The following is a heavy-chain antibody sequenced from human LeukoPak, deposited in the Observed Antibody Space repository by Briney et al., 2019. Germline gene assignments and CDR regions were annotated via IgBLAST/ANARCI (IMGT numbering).Heavy chain of an antibody. CDR2: IIPILGIA. J-gene: IGHJ3*02. V-gene: IGHV1-69*04. D-gene: IGHD6-13*01. CDR1: GGTFSSYA. CDR3: ARGYSSSWPTAFDI. Sequence: GASVKVSCKASGGTFSSYAISWVRQAPGQGLEWMGRIIPILGIANYAQKFQGRVTITADKSTSTAYMELSSLRSEDTAVYYCARGYSSSWPTAFDIWGQGTMVTVSS.